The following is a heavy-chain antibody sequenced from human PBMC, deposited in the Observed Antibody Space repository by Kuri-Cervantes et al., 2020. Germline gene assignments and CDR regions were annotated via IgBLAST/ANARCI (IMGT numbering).Heavy chain of an antibody. D-gene: IGHD3-9*01. CDR2: IYHSGST. J-gene: IGHJ3*02. CDR1: GGSISSSNW. V-gene: IGHV4-4*02. CDR3: ARDRRLVTPIDAFDI. Sequence: SETLSLTCAVSGGSISSSNWWSWVRQPPGKGLEWIGEIYHSGSTNYNPSLKSRVTISVDTSKNQFSLKLSSVTAADTAVYYCARDRRLVTPIDAFDIWGQGTMVTVSS.